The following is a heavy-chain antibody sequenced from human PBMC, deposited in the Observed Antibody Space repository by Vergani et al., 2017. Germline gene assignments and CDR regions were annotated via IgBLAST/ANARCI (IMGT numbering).Heavy chain of an antibody. D-gene: IGHD3-3*01. CDR2: INHSGST. Sequence: QVQLQQWGAGLLKPSETLSLTCAVYGGSFSGYYWSWIRQPPGKGLEWIGEINHSGSTNYNPSLKSRVTISVDTSKNQFSLKLSSVTAADTAVYYCARGLPITIMGGNGMDVWGQGTTVTVSS. CDR1: GGSFSGYY. V-gene: IGHV4-34*01. CDR3: ARGLPITIMGGNGMDV. J-gene: IGHJ6*02.